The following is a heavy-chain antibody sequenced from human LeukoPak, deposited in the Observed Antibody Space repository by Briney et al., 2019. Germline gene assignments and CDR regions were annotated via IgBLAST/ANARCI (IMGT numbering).Heavy chain of an antibody. CDR3: AREHRGSSAISDY. CDR1: GYTFNRYY. V-gene: IGHV1-2*02. CDR2: INPNSGGP. Sequence: SVKVSCKASGYTFNRYYMQWVGQAPGQGREGMGWINPNSGGPNYAQKFQGRVTMTRETSISTAYMELSRLRSDDTAVYYCAREHRGSSAISDYWGQGTLVTVSS. J-gene: IGHJ4*02. D-gene: IGHD6-13*01.